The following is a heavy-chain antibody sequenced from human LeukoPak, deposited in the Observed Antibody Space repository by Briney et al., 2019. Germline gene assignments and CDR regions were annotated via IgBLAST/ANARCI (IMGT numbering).Heavy chain of an antibody. J-gene: IGHJ4*02. CDR1: GFTVGTNY. D-gene: IGHD3-10*01. V-gene: IGHV3-66*02. Sequence: GSLRLSCAASGFTVGTNYISWVRQAPGKGLEWVSVIYSAGSTYYADSVKGRFTISRDNSKNTVYLQMNSLRPDETAGFESARGGGSGSYGYDYWGQGTLVTVSS. CDR2: IYSAGST. CDR3: ARGGGSGSYGYDY.